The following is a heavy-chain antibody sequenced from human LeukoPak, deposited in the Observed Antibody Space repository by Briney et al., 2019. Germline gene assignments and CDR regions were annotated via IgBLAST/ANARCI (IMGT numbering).Heavy chain of an antibody. D-gene: IGHD3-22*01. J-gene: IGHJ4*02. CDR3: ARDLYRIVVVPHYFDY. V-gene: IGHV3-23*01. CDR1: GFISSNYA. CDR2: FSGSGGST. Sequence: PGGSLRLSCAASGFISSNYAMSWVRQAPGKGLQWVSAFSGSGGSTYYADSVKGRFTISRDNSKNTLYLQMNSLRAEDMAVYYCARDLYRIVVVPHYFDYWGQGTLVTVSS.